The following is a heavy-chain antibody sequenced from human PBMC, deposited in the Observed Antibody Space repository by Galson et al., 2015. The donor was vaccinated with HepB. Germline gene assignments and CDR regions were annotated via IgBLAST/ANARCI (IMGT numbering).Heavy chain of an antibody. J-gene: IGHJ4*02. Sequence: SLRLSCAASGFTFSDYYMSWIRQAPGKGLEWVSYISSSSSYTNYADSVKGRFTISRDNAKNSLYLQMNSLRAEDTAVYYCARFSHGSGSMAFDYWGQGTLVTVSS. CDR3: ARFSHGSGSMAFDY. D-gene: IGHD3-10*01. CDR2: ISSSSSYT. CDR1: GFTFSDYY. V-gene: IGHV3-11*03.